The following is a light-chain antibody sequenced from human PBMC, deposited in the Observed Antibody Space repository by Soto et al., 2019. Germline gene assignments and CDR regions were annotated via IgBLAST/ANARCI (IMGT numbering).Light chain of an antibody. J-gene: IGLJ2*01. Sequence: QSVLTQPPSASGTPGQTVTISWSGSSSNIGSAYIYWYQHLPGTAPKLLIYRNNQRPSGVPDRFSASKSGTSASLAISGIRSEDDADYYCAAWDDSLVVFGGGTKVTVL. CDR1: SSNIGSAY. V-gene: IGLV1-47*01. CDR3: AAWDDSLVV. CDR2: RNN.